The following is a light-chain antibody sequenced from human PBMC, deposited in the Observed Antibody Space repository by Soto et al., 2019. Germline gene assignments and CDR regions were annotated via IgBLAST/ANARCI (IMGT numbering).Light chain of an antibody. V-gene: IGKV1-39*01. CDR1: QNIDIY. CDR2: AAS. CDR3: QQTYSTPPCN. J-gene: IGKJ5*01. Sequence: QMTQCPSSLSASVGDRVTLTCRASQNIDIYVSSYQQKPGKAPKLLISAASTLQSVVPSRFSGSRSGTDFTLTISGLQPEDFATYYCQQTYSTPPCNFGQGTRLEIK.